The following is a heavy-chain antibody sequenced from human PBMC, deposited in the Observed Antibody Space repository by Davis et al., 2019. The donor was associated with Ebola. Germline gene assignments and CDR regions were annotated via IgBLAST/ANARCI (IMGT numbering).Heavy chain of an antibody. V-gene: IGHV3-21*01. J-gene: IGHJ6*02. CDR3: AREDTYYYDPGSYYYAMDV. D-gene: IGHD3-10*01. CDR1: GFSFNVYS. CDR2: ISSGSFYI. Sequence: PGGSLRLSCEASGFSFNVYSMNWVRQAPGKGLEWVASISSGSFYIHYADSVKGRFTISRDNAKNSLYLQMDSLRVEDTAVYYCAREDTYYYDPGSYYYAMDVWGQGTTVTVSS.